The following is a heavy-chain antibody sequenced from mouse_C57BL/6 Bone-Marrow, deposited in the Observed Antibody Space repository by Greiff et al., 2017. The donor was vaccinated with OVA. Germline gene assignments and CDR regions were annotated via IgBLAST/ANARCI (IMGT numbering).Heavy chain of an antibody. J-gene: IGHJ3*01. CDR1: GYAFSSYW. D-gene: IGHD1-1*01. CDR3: APYYYGSSYLAY. CDR2: IYPGDGDT. Sequence: VQLQQSGAELVKPGASVKISCKASGYAFSSYWMNWVKQRSGKGLEWIGQIYPGDGDTNYNGKFKGKATLTADKSSSTAYLQLSSLTSEDTAVYYCAPYYYGSSYLAYWGQGTLVTVSA. V-gene: IGHV1-80*01.